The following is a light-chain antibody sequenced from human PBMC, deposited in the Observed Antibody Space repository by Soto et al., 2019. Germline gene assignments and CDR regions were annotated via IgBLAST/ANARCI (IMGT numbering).Light chain of an antibody. CDR3: QQYGSSPPLT. CDR1: QSISRY. CDR2: GAS. Sequence: IVLTQSPGTLSLSPGERTTLSCRASQSISRYLAWYQQKPGQGPRLLIYGASSRATGIPDRFSGSGSGTDFTLTISRLEPEDFAVYYCQQYGSSPPLTFGGGTKVDIK. V-gene: IGKV3-20*01. J-gene: IGKJ4*01.